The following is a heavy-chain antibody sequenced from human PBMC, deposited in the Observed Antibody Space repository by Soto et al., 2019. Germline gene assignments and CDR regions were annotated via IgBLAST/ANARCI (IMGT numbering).Heavy chain of an antibody. V-gene: IGHV3-21*01. CDR2: ISSSSSYI. J-gene: IGHJ3*02. Sequence: GGSLRLSCAASGFTFSIYSMNWVRQAPGKGLEWVSSISSSSSYIYYADSVKGRFTISRDNAKNSLYLQMNSLRAEDTAVYYCARYLIVSCSSCQGSAFDIWGQGTMVTVSS. CDR1: GFTFSIYS. D-gene: IGHD6-13*01. CDR3: ARYLIVSCSSCQGSAFDI.